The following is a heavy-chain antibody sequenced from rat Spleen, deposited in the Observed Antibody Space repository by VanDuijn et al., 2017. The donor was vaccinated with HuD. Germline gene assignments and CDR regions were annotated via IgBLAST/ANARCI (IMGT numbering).Heavy chain of an antibody. V-gene: IGHV5-31*01. CDR2: IANTGGDT. CDR3: TTDTFYDGTYYPGGFDY. Sequence: EGQVVESGGGLVQPGRSLKLSCVASGITFNNYWMPWVRQAPNQGLEWVASIANTGGDTYYPDSVKGRFTISRDNAENTVYLQMNSLRSEDTAIYYCTTDTFYDGTYYPGGFDYWGQGVMVTVSS. CDR1: GITFNNYW. J-gene: IGHJ2*01. D-gene: IGHD1-12*02.